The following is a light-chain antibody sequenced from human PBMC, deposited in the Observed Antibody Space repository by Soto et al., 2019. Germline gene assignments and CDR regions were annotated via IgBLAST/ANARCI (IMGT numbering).Light chain of an antibody. CDR1: SSDVGSYNL. V-gene: IGLV2-23*02. Sequence: QSVLTQPASVSGSPGQSITISCTGTSSDVGSYNLVSWYQQHPGKAPKPMIYEVSKRPSGVSNRFSGSKSGNTASLTISGLQAEEEADYYCCSYAGSSTFSYVFGTGTKVTVL. CDR2: EVS. CDR3: CSYAGSSTFSYV. J-gene: IGLJ1*01.